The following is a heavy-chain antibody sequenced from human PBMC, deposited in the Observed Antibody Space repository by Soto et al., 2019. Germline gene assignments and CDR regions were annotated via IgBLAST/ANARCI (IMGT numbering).Heavy chain of an antibody. CDR3: ARDLLPYSRENWFDP. D-gene: IGHD6-13*01. V-gene: IGHV4-30-4*02. Sequence: KPSETLSLTCTVSGGSISSGDYYWSWIRQPPGKGLEWIGYIYYSGSTYYNPSLKSRVTISVDTSKNQFSLKLSSVTAADTAVYYCARDLLPYSRENWFDPWGQGTLVTVSS. CDR1: GGSISSGDYY. CDR2: IYYSGST. J-gene: IGHJ5*02.